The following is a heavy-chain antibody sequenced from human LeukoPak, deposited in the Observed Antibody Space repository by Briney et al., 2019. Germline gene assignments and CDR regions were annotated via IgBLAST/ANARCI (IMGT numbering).Heavy chain of an antibody. CDR1: GGSLSSYY. Sequence: SQTLSLTCTVSGGSLSSYYWSWVRQPPGEGLEWIGYIYYSGSTNYNPSLKSRVTISVDTSKNQCSLKLSSVTAADTAVYYCARDSRITMIPPYKDAFDIWGQGTMVTVSS. J-gene: IGHJ3*02. CDR3: ARDSRITMIPPYKDAFDI. V-gene: IGHV4-59*01. CDR2: IYYSGST. D-gene: IGHD3-22*01.